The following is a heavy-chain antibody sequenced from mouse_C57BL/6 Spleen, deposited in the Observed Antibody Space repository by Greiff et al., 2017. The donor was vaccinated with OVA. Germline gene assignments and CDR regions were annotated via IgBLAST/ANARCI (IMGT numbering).Heavy chain of an antibody. V-gene: IGHV5-16*01. D-gene: IGHD1-1*01. CDR1: GFTFSDYY. J-gene: IGHJ3*01. CDR2: INYDGCST. Sequence: EVKLVESEGGLVQPGSSMKLSCTASGFTFSDYYMAWVRQVPEKGLEWVANINYDGCSTYYLDSLKSRFIISRDNAKNILYLQMSSLKSEDTATYYCARERAYGGFAYWGQGTLVTVSA. CDR3: ARERAYGGFAY.